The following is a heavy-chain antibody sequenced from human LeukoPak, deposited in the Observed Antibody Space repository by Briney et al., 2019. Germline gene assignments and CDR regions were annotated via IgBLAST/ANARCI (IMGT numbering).Heavy chain of an antibody. J-gene: IGHJ4*02. D-gene: IGHD1-1*01. CDR1: GFTFSDYY. V-gene: IGHV3-11*04. CDR3: ASPPAGERHDY. CDR2: ISSSGSTI. Sequence: GGSLRLPCAASGFTFSDYYMSWIRQAPGKGLEWVSYISSSGSTIYYADSAKGRFTISRDNAKNSLYLQMNSLRAEDTAVYYCASPPAGERHDYWGQGTLVTVSS.